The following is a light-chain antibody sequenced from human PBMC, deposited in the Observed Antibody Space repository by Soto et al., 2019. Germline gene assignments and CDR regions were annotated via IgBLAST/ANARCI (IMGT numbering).Light chain of an antibody. CDR2: KAS. CDR1: QSIGDW. V-gene: IGKV1-5*03. CDR3: QHYDSYSPTWT. J-gene: IGKJ1*01. Sequence: DIQMTQSPSTLSASVGDRVSITCRASQSIGDWLAWYQQKPGKAPKLLIYKASNLQSGVSSRFRGSGSGTDFTLTISRLQPDDFATYYCQHYDSYSPTWTFGQGTKLDIK.